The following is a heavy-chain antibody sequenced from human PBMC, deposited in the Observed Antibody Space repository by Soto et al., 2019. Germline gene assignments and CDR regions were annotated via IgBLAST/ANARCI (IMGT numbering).Heavy chain of an antibody. Sequence: SETLSLTCTVSGGSISSGDYYWSWIRQPPGKGLEWIGFIYYSGSTYYNPSLLSLVTISVDTSKYQFSLKLSSVTAADTAVYYCARDTVVGVATERRKTYYYYYYGMNVWGQGTTVTVSS. CDR1: GGSISSGDYY. J-gene: IGHJ6*02. V-gene: IGHV4-31*01. CDR3: ARDTVVGVATERRKTYYYYYYGMNV. D-gene: IGHD5-12*01. CDR2: IYYSGST.